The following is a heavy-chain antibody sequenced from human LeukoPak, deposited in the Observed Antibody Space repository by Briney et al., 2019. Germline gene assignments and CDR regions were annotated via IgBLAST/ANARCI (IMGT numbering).Heavy chain of an antibody. J-gene: IGHJ3*02. CDR3: ARDPGYYGSGTIGAFDI. CDR2: IYYSGST. D-gene: IGHD3-10*01. CDR1: GGSISSYY. Sequence: SETLSLTCTVSGGSISSYYWSWIRQPPGKGLEWIGYIYYSGSTNYNPSLKSRVTMSVDKSKNQFSLKLNSVTAADTAVYYCARDPGYYGSGTIGAFDIWGQGTRVTVSS. V-gene: IGHV4-59*12.